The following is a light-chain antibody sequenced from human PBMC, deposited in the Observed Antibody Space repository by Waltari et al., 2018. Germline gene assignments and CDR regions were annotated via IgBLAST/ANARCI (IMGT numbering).Light chain of an antibody. CDR2: AAS. CDR3: QQYNKRPYT. J-gene: IGKJ2*01. V-gene: IGKV3D-15*01. Sequence: DIVLTQSPATLSVSPGDRVTLSCGASKSVSRNLAWYPQRPGQAPRFLIYAASSRATGIPARFSGSGSGTEFILTISSLQSEDFAVYYCQQYNKRPYTFGQGTKVEIK. CDR1: KSVSRN.